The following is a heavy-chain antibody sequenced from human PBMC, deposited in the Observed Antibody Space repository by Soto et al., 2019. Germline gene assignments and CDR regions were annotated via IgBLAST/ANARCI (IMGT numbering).Heavy chain of an antibody. CDR2: ISWDGRNR. V-gene: IGHV3-43D*04. J-gene: IGHJ4*02. Sequence: AASGFTFDEYAMHWVRQPPGKGLEWVSLISWDGRNRYYADSVQGRFTISRDNSKYSLYLEMNSLRPEDTALYYCAKDISRGPTKNYDFWSGPDYWGQGTLVTVSS. D-gene: IGHD3-3*01. CDR1: GFTFDEYA. CDR3: AKDISRGPTKNYDFWSGPDY.